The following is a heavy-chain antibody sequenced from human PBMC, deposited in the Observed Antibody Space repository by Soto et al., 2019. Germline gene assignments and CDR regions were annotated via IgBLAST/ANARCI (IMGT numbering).Heavy chain of an antibody. D-gene: IGHD1-1*01. J-gene: IGHJ6*02. V-gene: IGHV3-21*01. CDR1: GFTFNASN. Sequence: EVQLVESGGGLVKPGGSLRLSCAASGFTFNASNMNWVRQAPGKGLEWVSSITSTSLYIYYTDSIKGRFTISRDKPKNSLYLQMDSLRAEDTSVYYCAREGEQQLVLDYYYAMDVWGQGTTVTVSS. CDR3: AREGEQQLVLDYYYAMDV. CDR2: ITSTSLYI.